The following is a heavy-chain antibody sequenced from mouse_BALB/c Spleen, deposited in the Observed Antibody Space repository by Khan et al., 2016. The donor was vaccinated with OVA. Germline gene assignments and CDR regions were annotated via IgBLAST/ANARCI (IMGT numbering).Heavy chain of an antibody. CDR2: IIYTGYT. CDR1: GDSITTGY. V-gene: IGHV3-8*02. CDR3: ARSTYRYAFVY. J-gene: IGHJ3*01. D-gene: IGHD2-14*01. Sequence: LKESGPSLVKPSQTLSLTCSVTGDSITTGYWNWIRKFPGNKLEYMGYIIYTGYTYYNPSLKSRISITRHTSNNQYYLQLNSVTDEDTATYYCARSTYRYAFVYWGQGTLVTVSA.